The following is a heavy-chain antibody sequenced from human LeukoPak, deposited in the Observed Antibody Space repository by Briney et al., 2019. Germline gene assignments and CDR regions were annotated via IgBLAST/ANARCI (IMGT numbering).Heavy chain of an antibody. V-gene: IGHV3-7*01. CDR1: GFTFSSYW. D-gene: IGHD6-13*01. J-gene: IGHJ6*03. CDR2: IKQDGSEK. Sequence: GGSLRLSCAASGFTFSSYWMSWVRQAPGKGLEWVANIKQDGSEKYYVASVKGRFTISRDNAKNSLYLQMNSLRAEDTAVYYCARDVLDSSSWYVGYYYYYMDVWGKGTTVTVSS. CDR3: ARDVLDSSSWYVGYYYYYMDV.